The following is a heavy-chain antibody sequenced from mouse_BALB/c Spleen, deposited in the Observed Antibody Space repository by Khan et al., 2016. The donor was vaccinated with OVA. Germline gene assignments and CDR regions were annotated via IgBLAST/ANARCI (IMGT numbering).Heavy chain of an antibody. CDR2: INTYTGEP. CDR3: CRKNHGDGPYFAV. V-gene: IGHV9-3-1*01. CDR1: GFTFTNYG. J-gene: IGHJ1*01. Sequence: QIQLVQSGPELKKPGETVKISCKASGFTFTNYGMNWVKQAPGKGLKWMGWINTYTGEPTYADDFKGRFAFSLETSASTAYLQINNFKNEDTATXFCCRKNHGDGPYFAVWGPGTTVTVSS. D-gene: IGHD1-2*01.